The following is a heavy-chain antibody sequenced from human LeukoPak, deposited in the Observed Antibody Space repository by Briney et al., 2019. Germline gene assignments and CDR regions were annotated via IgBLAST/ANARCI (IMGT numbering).Heavy chain of an antibody. Sequence: PGRSLRLSCAASGFTFDDYAMHWVRQAPGKGLEWVSGISWNSGSIAYADSVKGRFTISRDNAKNSLYLQMNSLRAEDTALYYCAKDIYGSSHHDAFDIWGQGTMVTVSS. CDR2: ISWNSGSI. D-gene: IGHD4-17*01. J-gene: IGHJ3*02. V-gene: IGHV3-9*01. CDR3: AKDIYGSSHHDAFDI. CDR1: GFTFDDYA.